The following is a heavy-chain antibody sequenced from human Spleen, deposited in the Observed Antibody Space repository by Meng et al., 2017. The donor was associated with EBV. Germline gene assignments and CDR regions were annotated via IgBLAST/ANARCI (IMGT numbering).Heavy chain of an antibody. CDR2: IYYSGST. CDR3: ASDRGQNYY. CDR1: GRSNSWPD. J-gene: IGHJ4*02. V-gene: IGHV4-59*11. Sequence: QVQLQAAEPGPVKPSEARSLNCAVSGRSNSWPDWSWHRQPPVKGLEWIGYIYYSGSTNYNPSFKSRVTISVDTSKNQFSLRLRSLTASDTAVYYCASDRGQNYYWGPGTLVTVSS. D-gene: IGHD3-10*01.